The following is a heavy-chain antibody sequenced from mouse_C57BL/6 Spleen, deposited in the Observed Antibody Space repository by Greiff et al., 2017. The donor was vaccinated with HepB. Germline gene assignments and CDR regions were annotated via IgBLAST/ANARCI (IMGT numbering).Heavy chain of an antibody. Sequence: VQLQQSGPELVKPGASVKISCKASGYAFSSSWMNWVKQRPGKGLEWIGRIYPGDGDTNYNGKFKGKATLTADKSSSTAYIQLSSLTSEDSAVYFCARSHYDYGWFAYWGQGTLVTVSA. CDR2: IYPGDGDT. CDR3: ARSHYDYGWFAY. V-gene: IGHV1-82*01. D-gene: IGHD2-4*01. CDR1: GYAFSSSW. J-gene: IGHJ3*01.